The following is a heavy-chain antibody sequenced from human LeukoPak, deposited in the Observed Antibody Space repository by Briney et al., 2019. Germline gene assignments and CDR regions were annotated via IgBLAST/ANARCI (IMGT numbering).Heavy chain of an antibody. D-gene: IGHD6-13*01. Sequence: GASVKVSCKASGGTFSSYAISWVRQAPGQGLEWMGGIIPIFGTANYAQKFQGRVTITADESTSTAYMELRSLRSDDTAVYYCARAVLLSGTWYSNWFDPWGQGTLVTVSS. CDR2: IIPIFGTA. CDR3: ARAVLLSGTWYSNWFDP. V-gene: IGHV1-69*13. J-gene: IGHJ5*02. CDR1: GGTFSSYA.